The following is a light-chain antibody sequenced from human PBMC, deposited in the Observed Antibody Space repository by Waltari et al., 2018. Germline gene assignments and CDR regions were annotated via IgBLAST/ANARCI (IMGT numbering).Light chain of an antibody. V-gene: IGLV2-23*01. Sequence: WDQRLPVKAPKLSIYEGSKRPSWVSKRCSGSKSGNTASLTISGLQAEDEADYYCCSYAGSSWVFGGGTKLTVL. J-gene: IGLJ3*02. CDR3: CSYAGSSWV. CDR2: EGS.